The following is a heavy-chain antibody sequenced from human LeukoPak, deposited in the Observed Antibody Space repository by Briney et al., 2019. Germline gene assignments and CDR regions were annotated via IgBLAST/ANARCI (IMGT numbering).Heavy chain of an antibody. Sequence: ASVKVSCKASGYTFTDYYMHWVRQAPGQGFEWMGWLNPNDGDTNYAQKFQGRVTMTRDTSMSTAHMEVSRLRSDDTAVYYCARANFLYCSSTTCLFDYWGQGTLVTVSS. CDR3: ARANFLYCSSTTCLFDY. CDR1: GYTFTDYY. V-gene: IGHV1-2*02. J-gene: IGHJ4*02. CDR2: LNPNDGDT. D-gene: IGHD2-2*01.